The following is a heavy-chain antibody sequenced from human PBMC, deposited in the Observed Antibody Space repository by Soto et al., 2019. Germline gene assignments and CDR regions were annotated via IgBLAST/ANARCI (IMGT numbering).Heavy chain of an antibody. CDR2: INDEGNNA. V-gene: IGHV3-74*01. J-gene: IGHJ4*02. CDR1: VFIFKMYY. Sequence: GGPLRLACEASVFIFKMYYLHWVRQTPGKGPVWVARINDEGNNATYADSVKGRFTISRDNAKNTLYLQMDGLRVDDTGLYYCTRGPRVSSIGTGAYWGQGSLVTVSS. CDR3: TRGPRVSSIGTGAY. D-gene: IGHD1-26*01.